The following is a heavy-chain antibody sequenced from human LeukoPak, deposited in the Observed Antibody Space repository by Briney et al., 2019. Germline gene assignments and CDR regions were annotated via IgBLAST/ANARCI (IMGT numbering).Heavy chain of an antibody. CDR3: ARDLVWFGEPKGYYNYMDV. Sequence: GGSLRLSCAASGFNWVRQAPGKGLEWVSYISSSGSTIYYADSVKGRFTISRDNAKNSLYLQMNTLRAEDTAVYYCARDLVWFGEPKGYYNYMDVWGKGTTVTVSS. V-gene: IGHV3-48*03. J-gene: IGHJ6*03. CDR2: ISSSGSTI. D-gene: IGHD3-10*01. CDR1: GF.